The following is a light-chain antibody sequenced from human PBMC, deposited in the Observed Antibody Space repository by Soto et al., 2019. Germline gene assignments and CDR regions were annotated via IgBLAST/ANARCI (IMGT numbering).Light chain of an antibody. CDR3: QQYNDLST. Sequence: DIQMTQSPYTLSPSVGDRVSITCRASQSISGWLAWYQQKPGKAPKLLIYDASSLESGVPSRFSGSGSGTEFSLTISRLQPDDFATYYCQQYNDLSTFGGGTKVEIK. CDR1: QSISGW. CDR2: DAS. J-gene: IGKJ4*01. V-gene: IGKV1-5*01.